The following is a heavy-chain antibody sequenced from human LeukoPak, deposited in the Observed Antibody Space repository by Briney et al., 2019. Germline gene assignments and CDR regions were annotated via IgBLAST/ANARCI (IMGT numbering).Heavy chain of an antibody. CDR1: GVTFSDAW. Sequence: GGSLRLSCAASGVTFSDAWLSWVRQAPGKGLEWVGRIKSKTDGGTTDYAAPVKGRFTISRDDSKNTLYLQMNSLKTEDTAVYYCTTDSDYVRGWGQGSLVTVSS. CDR3: TTDSDYVRG. CDR2: IKSKTDGGTT. V-gene: IGHV3-15*01. D-gene: IGHD5-12*01. J-gene: IGHJ4*02.